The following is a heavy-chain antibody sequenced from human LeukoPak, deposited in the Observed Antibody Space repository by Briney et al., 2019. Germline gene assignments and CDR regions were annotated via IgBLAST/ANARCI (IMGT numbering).Heavy chain of an antibody. CDR1: GGTLSSYA. V-gene: IGHV1-69*13. J-gene: IGHJ3*02. Sequence: SVKVSCKASGGTLSSYAISWVRQAPGQGLKWMGGILPFFGTANYAQKFQDRVTITADESTSTAYMELSSLRSEDTAMYFCARDLGEGGAFDIWGQGTMVTVSS. CDR2: ILPFFGTA. D-gene: IGHD3-16*01. CDR3: ARDLGEGGAFDI.